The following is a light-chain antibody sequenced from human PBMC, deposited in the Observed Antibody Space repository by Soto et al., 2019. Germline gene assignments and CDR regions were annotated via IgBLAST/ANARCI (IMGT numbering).Light chain of an antibody. V-gene: IGKV1-5*01. Sequence: DIQMTQSPSTLSASIGDRVTITCRASQTINNWLAWYQQKPGKAPNLLIYYASNMDTGVPSRFSGSAFGTDFTLTISSLEPDDFATYYCQHYNSYPWTFGQGTKVEIK. CDR2: YAS. CDR3: QHYNSYPWT. J-gene: IGKJ1*01. CDR1: QTINNW.